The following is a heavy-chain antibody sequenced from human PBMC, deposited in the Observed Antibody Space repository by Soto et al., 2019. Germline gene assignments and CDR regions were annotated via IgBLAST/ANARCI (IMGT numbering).Heavy chain of an antibody. J-gene: IGHJ6*02. CDR2: ISGSGGST. D-gene: IGHD3-22*01. CDR3: AKRSGADHSYYYDSSGYQAYYYGMDV. CDR1: GFTFSSYA. V-gene: IGHV3-23*01. Sequence: GSLRLSCAASGFTFSSYAMSWVRQAPGKGLEWVSAISGSGGSTYYADSVKGRFTISRDNSKNTLYLQMNSLRAEDTAVYYCAKRSGADHSYYYDSSGYQAYYYGMDVWGQGTTVTVSS.